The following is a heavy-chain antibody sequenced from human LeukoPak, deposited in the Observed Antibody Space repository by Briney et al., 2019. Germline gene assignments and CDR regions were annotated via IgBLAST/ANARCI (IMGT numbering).Heavy chain of an antibody. J-gene: IGHJ4*02. V-gene: IGHV4-38-2*02. CDR2: IYYSGST. D-gene: IGHD6-13*01. Sequence: PSETLSLTCTVSGYSISSGYYWGWIRQPPGKGLEWIESIYYSGSTYYNPSLKSRVTTSVDTSKNQFSLKLSSVTAADTAVYYCARVPYSSSWYVFDYWGQGTLVTVSS. CDR3: ARVPYSSSWYVFDY. CDR1: GYSISSGYY.